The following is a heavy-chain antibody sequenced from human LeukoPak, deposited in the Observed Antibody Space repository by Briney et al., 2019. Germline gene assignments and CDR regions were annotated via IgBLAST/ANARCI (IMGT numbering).Heavy chain of an antibody. CDR3: ARGGYCGGDCYYFDY. D-gene: IGHD2-21*02. CDR2: IYTSGST. J-gene: IGHJ4*02. Sequence: SETLSLTCTVSGGSISSYYWSWIRQPAGKGLEWIGRIYTSGSTNYNPSLKSRVTMSVDTSENQFSLKLSSVTAADAAVYYCARGGYCGGDCYYFDYWGQGTLVTVSS. CDR1: GGSISSYY. V-gene: IGHV4-4*07.